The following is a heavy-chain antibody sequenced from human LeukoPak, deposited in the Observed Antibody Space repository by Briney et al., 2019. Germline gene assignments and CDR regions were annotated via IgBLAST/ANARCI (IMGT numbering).Heavy chain of an antibody. V-gene: IGHV4-34*01. D-gene: IGHD3-10*01. Sequence: SETLSLTYAVYGGPFSGYYWSWIRQPPGKGLEWIGEINPSGSTNHNPSLKGRVTISVDTSKNQFSLKLSSVTAADTAVYYCARGTGGSGSSGIDYWGQGTLVTVSS. J-gene: IGHJ4*02. CDR1: GGPFSGYY. CDR2: INPSGST. CDR3: ARGTGGSGSSGIDY.